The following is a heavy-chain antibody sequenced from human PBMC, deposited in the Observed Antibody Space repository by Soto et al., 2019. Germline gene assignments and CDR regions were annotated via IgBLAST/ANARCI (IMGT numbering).Heavy chain of an antibody. V-gene: IGHV3-15*01. J-gene: IGHJ5*02. D-gene: IGHD5-12*01. Sequence: AGGSLRLSCAASGFTFSNAWMSWVRQAPGKGLEWVGRIKSKTDDGTTDYAAPVKGRFTISRDDSKNTLYLQMNSLKTEDTAVYYCTTEYSGYDWFGPPNNWFDPWGQGTLVTVSS. CDR2: IKSKTDDGTT. CDR3: TTEYSGYDWFGPPNNWFDP. CDR1: GFTFSNAW.